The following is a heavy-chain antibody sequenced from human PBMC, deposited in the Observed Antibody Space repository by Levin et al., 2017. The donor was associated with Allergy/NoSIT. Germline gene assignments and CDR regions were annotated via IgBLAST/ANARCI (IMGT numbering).Heavy chain of an antibody. CDR2: ISYDGSNK. CDR3: ARVSVQLWLLGYFDY. D-gene: IGHD5-18*01. J-gene: IGHJ4*02. Sequence: GESLKISCAASGFTFSSYAMHWVRQAPGKGLEWVAVISYDGSNKYYADSVKGRFTISRDNSKNTLYLQMNSLRAEDTAVYYCARVSVQLWLLGYFDYWGQGTLVTVSS. V-gene: IGHV3-30-3*01. CDR1: GFTFSSYA.